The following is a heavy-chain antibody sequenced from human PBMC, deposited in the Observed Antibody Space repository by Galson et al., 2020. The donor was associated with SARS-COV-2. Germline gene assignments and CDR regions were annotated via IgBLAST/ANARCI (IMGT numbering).Heavy chain of an antibody. D-gene: IGHD4-17*01. CDR2: ITPSGYAT. Sequence: GGSLRLTCAASGFNFNPYAMAWVRQAPGKGLEWVSSITPSGYATFYSDSVKGRFTISRDNSKNTLFLQMNRLRAEDTAVYYCARGPPQSVTSYFDYWGQGTPVTVSS. V-gene: IGHV3-23*01. CDR1: GFNFNPYA. J-gene: IGHJ4*02. CDR3: ARGPPQSVTSYFDY.